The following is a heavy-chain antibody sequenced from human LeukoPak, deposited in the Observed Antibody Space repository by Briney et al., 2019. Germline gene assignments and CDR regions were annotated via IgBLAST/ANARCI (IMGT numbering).Heavy chain of an antibody. CDR2: IYYSGST. D-gene: IGHD3-10*01. J-gene: IGHJ4*02. V-gene: IGHV4-39*07. Sequence: SETLSLTCTVSGGSISSSSYYWGWIRQPPGKGLEWIGSIYYSGSTNYNPSLKSRVTISVDTSKNQFSLKLSSVTAADTAVYYCARTTMVRYNFDYWGQGTLVTVSS. CDR3: ARTTMVRYNFDY. CDR1: GGSISSSSYY.